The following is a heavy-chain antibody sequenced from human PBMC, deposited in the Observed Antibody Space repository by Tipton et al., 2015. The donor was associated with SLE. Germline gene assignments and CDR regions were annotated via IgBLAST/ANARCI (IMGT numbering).Heavy chain of an antibody. CDR3: ARGRGRASWFDP. CDR2: INHSGST. V-gene: IGHV4-39*07. Sequence: LRLSCTVSGGSISSGSYYWGWIRQPPGKGLEWIGEINHSGSTNYNPSLKSRVTISVDTSKNQFSLKLSSVTAADTAVYYCARGRGRASWFDPWGQGTLVTVSS. CDR1: GGSISSGSYY. J-gene: IGHJ5*02. D-gene: IGHD3-10*01.